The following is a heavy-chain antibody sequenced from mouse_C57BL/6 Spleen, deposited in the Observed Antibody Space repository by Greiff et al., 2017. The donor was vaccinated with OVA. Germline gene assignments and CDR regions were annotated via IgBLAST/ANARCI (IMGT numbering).Heavy chain of an antibody. J-gene: IGHJ4*01. V-gene: IGHV1-26*01. CDR2: INPNNGGT. CDR1: GYTFTDYY. CDR3: ARSNYYGMDY. Sequence: EVQLQQSGPELVKPGASVKISCKASGYTFTDYYMNWVKQSHGKSLEWIGDINPNNGGTSYNQKFKGKATLTVDKSSSTAYMELRSLTSEDSAVYYCARSNYYGMDYWGQGTSVTVSS.